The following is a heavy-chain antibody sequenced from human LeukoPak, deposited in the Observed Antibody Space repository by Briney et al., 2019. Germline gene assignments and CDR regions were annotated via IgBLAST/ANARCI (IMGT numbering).Heavy chain of an antibody. CDR3: TKTPVLRFKCYFDY. CDR2: ISGSGGST. D-gene: IGHD3-3*01. CDR1: GFTFSSYA. Sequence: GGSLRLSCAASGFTFSSYAMSWVRQAPGKGLEWVSAISGSGGSTYYADSVKGRFTISRDNSKNTLYLQMNSLRAEDTAVYYCTKTPVLRFKCYFDYWGQGTLVTVSS. J-gene: IGHJ4*02. V-gene: IGHV3-23*01.